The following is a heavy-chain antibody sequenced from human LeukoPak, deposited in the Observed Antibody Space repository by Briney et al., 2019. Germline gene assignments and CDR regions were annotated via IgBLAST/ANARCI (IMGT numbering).Heavy chain of an antibody. CDR2: ISSSGSTI. CDR3: ASPIYCSTTSCYGDAFDI. CDR1: GFTFSDYS. J-gene: IGHJ3*02. Sequence: GGSLRLSCAASGFTFSDYSMSWIRRAPGKGLEWLSYISSSGSTIYYADSVKGRFTISRDNAKNSLYLQMNSLRAEDTAVYYCASPIYCSTTSCYGDAFDIWGQGTMVTVSS. D-gene: IGHD2-2*01. V-gene: IGHV3-11*01.